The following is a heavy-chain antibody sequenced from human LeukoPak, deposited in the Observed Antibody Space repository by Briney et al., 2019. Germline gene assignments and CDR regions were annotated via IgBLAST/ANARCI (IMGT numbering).Heavy chain of an antibody. CDR1: GYTFTSYD. D-gene: IGHD3-22*01. J-gene: IGHJ6*02. V-gene: IGHV1-8*01. Sequence: ASVKVSCKASGYTFTSYDINWVRQAPGQGLEWMGWMNPNSGNTGYAQKFQGRVTMTRNTSISTAYMELSSLRSEDTAVYYCARNINYDSSGYYFYYYYGMDVWGQGTTVTVSS. CDR2: MNPNSGNT. CDR3: ARNINYDSSGYYFYYYYGMDV.